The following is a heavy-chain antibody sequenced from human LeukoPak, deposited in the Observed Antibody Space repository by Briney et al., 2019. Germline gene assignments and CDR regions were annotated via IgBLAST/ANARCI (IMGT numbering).Heavy chain of an antibody. CDR2: IIPILGIT. V-gene: IGHV1-69*04. CDR1: GGTFSSYA. J-gene: IGHJ4*02. CDR3: ARDPSGGYVPYFDY. D-gene: IGHD3-16*01. Sequence: GASVTVSCKASGGTFSSYAISWVRQAPGQGLEWMGRIIPILGITNYAQKFQGRVTITADKSTSTAYMELSSLRSDDTAVYYCARDPSGGYVPYFDYWGQGTLVTVSS.